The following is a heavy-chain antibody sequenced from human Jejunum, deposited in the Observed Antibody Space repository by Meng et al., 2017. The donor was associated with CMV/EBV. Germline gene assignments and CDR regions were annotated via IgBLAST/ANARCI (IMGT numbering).Heavy chain of an antibody. Sequence: SGFAFSSYTMAWVRQAPGKGLEWVASITTTSRYIYYGDSVKGRFTVSRDNAQNSVYLQMNSLRAEDTAVYYCVRDRFGVITPDVFDIWGQGTMVTV. CDR2: ITTTSRYI. V-gene: IGHV3-21*06. CDR1: GFAFSSYT. D-gene: IGHD3-10*01. CDR3: VRDRFGVITPDVFDI. J-gene: IGHJ3*02.